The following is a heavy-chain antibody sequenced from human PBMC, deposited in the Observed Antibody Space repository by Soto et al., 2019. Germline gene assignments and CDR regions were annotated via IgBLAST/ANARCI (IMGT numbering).Heavy chain of an antibody. Sequence: PSETLSLTCTVSGGSISSSSYYWGWIRQPPGKGLEWIGSIYYSGSTYYNPSLKSRVTISVDTSKNQFSLKLSSVTAADTAVYYCARHPILGGLYFDWLLHRYNWFDPWGQGTLVTVSS. J-gene: IGHJ5*02. CDR1: GGSISSSSYY. D-gene: IGHD3-9*01. CDR3: ARHPILGGLYFDWLLHRYNWFDP. V-gene: IGHV4-39*01. CDR2: IYYSGST.